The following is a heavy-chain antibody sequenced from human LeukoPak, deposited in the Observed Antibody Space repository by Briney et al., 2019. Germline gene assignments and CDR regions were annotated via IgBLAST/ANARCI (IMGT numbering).Heavy chain of an antibody. CDR3: AKDAYGNYYYMDV. CDR2: IRYDGSNK. J-gene: IGHJ6*03. V-gene: IGHV3-30*02. D-gene: IGHD3-10*01. Sequence: GGSLRLSCAASGFTFSNFGMHWVRQAPGKGLEWVAFIRYDGSNKYYADSVKGRFTISRDNSKNTLYLQMNSLRGEDTAVYYCAKDAYGNYYYMDVWGKGTTVTISS. CDR1: GFTFSNFG.